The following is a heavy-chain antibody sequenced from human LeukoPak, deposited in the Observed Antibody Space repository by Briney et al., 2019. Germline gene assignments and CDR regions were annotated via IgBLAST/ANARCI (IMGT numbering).Heavy chain of an antibody. J-gene: IGHJ3*02. Sequence: GGSLRLSCAASGFTFSSYAMSWVRQAPGKGLEWVSAISGSGGSTYYADSVKGRFTISRDNSKNTLYLQMNSLRAEDTAVYYCATYTYYDILTGYRPDAFDIWGQGTMVTVSS. CDR2: ISGSGGST. V-gene: IGHV3-23*01. CDR3: ATYTYYDILTGYRPDAFDI. D-gene: IGHD3-9*01. CDR1: GFTFSSYA.